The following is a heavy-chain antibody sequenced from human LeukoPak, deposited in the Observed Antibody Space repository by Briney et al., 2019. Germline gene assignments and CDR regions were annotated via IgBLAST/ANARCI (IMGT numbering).Heavy chain of an antibody. CDR2: INHSGST. Sequence: SETLSLTCAVYGGSFSGCYWSWIRQPPGKGLEWIGEINHSGSTNYNPSIKSRVTISVDTSKNQFSLKLSSVTAADTAVYYCARGYLGSGWFDPWGQGTLVTVSS. V-gene: IGHV4-34*01. D-gene: IGHD7-27*01. J-gene: IGHJ5*02. CDR3: ARGYLGSGWFDP. CDR1: GGSFSGCY.